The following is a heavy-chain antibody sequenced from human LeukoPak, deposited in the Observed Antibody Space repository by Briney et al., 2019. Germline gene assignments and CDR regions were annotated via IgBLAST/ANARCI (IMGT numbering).Heavy chain of an antibody. J-gene: IGHJ3*02. CDR3: AKGLVGDTQYAFDI. CDR1: GFTFDDYA. CDR2: ISWNSGSI. D-gene: IGHD1-26*01. V-gene: IGHV3-9*01. Sequence: GGSLRLSCAASGFTFDDYAMHWVRQAPGKGVEWVSGISWNSGSIGYADSVKGRFTISRDNAKNSLYLQMNSLRAEDTALYYCAKGLVGDTQYAFDIWGQGTMVTVSS.